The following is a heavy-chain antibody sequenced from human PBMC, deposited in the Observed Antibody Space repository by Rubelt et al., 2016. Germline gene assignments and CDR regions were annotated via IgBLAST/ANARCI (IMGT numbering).Heavy chain of an antibody. CDR2: IYYSGRP. CDR1: GGSISSYY. Sequence: QVQLQPWGAGLLKPSETLSLTCAVYGGSISSYYWSWIRQPPGKGLEWIGYIYYSGRPNYNPSLKSRVTISVDTSKNQFSLKLSAVTAADTAVYYCARDRGLYGMDVWGQGTTVTVSS. V-gene: IGHV4-59*01. J-gene: IGHJ6*02. CDR3: ARDRGLYGMDV. D-gene: IGHD3-22*01.